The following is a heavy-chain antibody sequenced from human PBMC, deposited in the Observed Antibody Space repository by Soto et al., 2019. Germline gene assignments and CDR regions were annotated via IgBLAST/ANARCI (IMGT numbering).Heavy chain of an antibody. CDR3: ARATDYDFWSGTTSRFDP. CDR1: GGTFSSYA. J-gene: IGHJ5*02. D-gene: IGHD3-3*01. Sequence: QVQLVQSGAEVKKPGSSVKVSCKASGGTFSSYAISWVRQAPGQGLERMGGIIPIFGTANYAQKFQGRVTITADESTSTAYMELSSLRSEDTAVYYCARATDYDFWSGTTSRFDPWGQGTLVTVSS. CDR2: IIPIFGTA. V-gene: IGHV1-69*12.